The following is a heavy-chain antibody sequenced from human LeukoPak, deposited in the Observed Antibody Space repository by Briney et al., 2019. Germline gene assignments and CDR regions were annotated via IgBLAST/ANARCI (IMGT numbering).Heavy chain of an antibody. D-gene: IGHD3-10*01. CDR3: AIHDPHLSGAFDI. V-gene: IGHV5-51*01. Sequence: GESLKISCKGSGYSFTSYWIGWVRQMPGKGLEWMGIIYPGDSDTRYSPSFQGQVTISADKSISTAYLQGSSLKASDTAMYYCAIHDPHLSGAFDIWGQGTMVTVSS. J-gene: IGHJ3*02. CDR1: GYSFTSYW. CDR2: IYPGDSDT.